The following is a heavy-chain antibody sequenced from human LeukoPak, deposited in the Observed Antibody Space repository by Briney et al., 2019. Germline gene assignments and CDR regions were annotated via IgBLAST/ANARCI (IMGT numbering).Heavy chain of an antibody. J-gene: IGHJ6*03. CDR3: ARWGTGPAAIRDYYYYYMDV. D-gene: IGHD2-2*01. CDR2: IKQDGSEK. V-gene: IGHV3-7*01. Sequence: GGSLRLSCAASGFTFSSYWMSWVRQAPGKGLEWVANIKQDGSEKYYVDSVKGRFTISRDNAKNSLYLQMNSIRAEATAVYYCARWGTGPAAIRDYYYYYMDVWGKGTTVTVSS. CDR1: GFTFSSYW.